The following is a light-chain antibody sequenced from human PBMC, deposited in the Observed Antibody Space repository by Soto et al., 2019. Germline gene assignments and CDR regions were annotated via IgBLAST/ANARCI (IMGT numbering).Light chain of an antibody. J-gene: IGLJ2*01. CDR2: AVS. Sequence: QSALTQSASVSGSPGQSITISCAGTSSDVGAYKYVSWHQQSPGKAPKLIIYAVSNRPSGVSNRFSGSKSGNTASLTISGLQAEDEADYYCSSYTSSTTRVFGGGTKLTVL. V-gene: IGLV2-14*01. CDR1: SSDVGAYKY. CDR3: SSYTSSTTRV.